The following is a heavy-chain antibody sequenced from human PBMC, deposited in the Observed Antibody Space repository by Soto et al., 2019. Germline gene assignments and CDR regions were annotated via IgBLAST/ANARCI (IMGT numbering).Heavy chain of an antibody. Sequence: GASVKVSCKASGYTFTSYDINWVRQATGQGLEWMGWMNPNSGNTGYAQKFQGRVTITADESTSTAYMELSSLRSEDTAVYYCARASIVYGMDVWGQGTTVTVSS. CDR1: GYTFTSYD. V-gene: IGHV1-8*01. J-gene: IGHJ6*02. CDR3: ARASIVYGMDV. D-gene: IGHD2-2*02. CDR2: MNPNSGNT.